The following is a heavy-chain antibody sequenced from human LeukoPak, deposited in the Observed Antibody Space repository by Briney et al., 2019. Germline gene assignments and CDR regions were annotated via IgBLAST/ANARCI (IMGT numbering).Heavy chain of an antibody. V-gene: IGHV3-30-3*01. CDR2: ISYDGSNK. J-gene: IGHJ4*02. Sequence: GGSLRLSCAASGFTFSSYAMHWVRQAPGKGLEWVAVISYDGSNKYYADSVKGRFTISRDNSKNTLYLQMNSLRAEDTAVYYCAKAGGAQAPLDYWGQGTLVTVSS. CDR1: GFTFSSYA. CDR3: AKAGGAQAPLDY. D-gene: IGHD3-10*01.